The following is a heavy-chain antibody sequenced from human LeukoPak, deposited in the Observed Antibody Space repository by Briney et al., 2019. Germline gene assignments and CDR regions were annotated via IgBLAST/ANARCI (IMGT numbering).Heavy chain of an antibody. D-gene: IGHD3-3*01. J-gene: IGHJ6*03. CDR2: IYYSGST. V-gene: IGHV4-39*07. Sequence: SETLSLTCTVSGGSISSSSYYWGWIRQPPGKGLEWIGSIYYSGSTNYNPSLKSRVTISVDKSKNQFSLKLNSVTAADTAVYYCARRGGGFLEWFAADYYYMDVWGKGTTVTVSS. CDR3: ARRGGGFLEWFAADYYYMDV. CDR1: GGSISSSSYY.